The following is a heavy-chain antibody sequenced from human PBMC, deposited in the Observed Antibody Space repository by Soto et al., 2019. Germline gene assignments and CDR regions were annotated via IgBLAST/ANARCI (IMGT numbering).Heavy chain of an antibody. CDR2: ISYDGSNK. Sequence: QVQLVESGGGVVQPGRSLRLSCAASGFTSSSYAMHWVRQAPGKGLEWVAVISYDGSNKYYADSVKGRFTISRDNSKNKLYLKMNSLRAEDTAVYYCARELVGGYYYYGMDVWGQGTTVTVSS. CDR1: GFTSSSYA. CDR3: ARELVGGYYYYGMDV. V-gene: IGHV3-30-3*01. D-gene: IGHD2-8*02. J-gene: IGHJ6*02.